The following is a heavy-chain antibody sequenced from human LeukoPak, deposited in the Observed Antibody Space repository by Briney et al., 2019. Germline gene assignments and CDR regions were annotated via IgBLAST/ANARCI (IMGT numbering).Heavy chain of an antibody. J-gene: IGHJ4*02. V-gene: IGHV1-8*03. Sequence: GASVKVSCKASGYTFTSYDINWVRQATGQGLEWMGWMNPNSGNTGYAQKFQGRVTITRNTSISTAYMELRSLRSDDTAVYYCARVDVGATPGGNWGQGTLVTVSS. CDR3: ARVDVGATPGGN. CDR1: GYTFTSYD. D-gene: IGHD1-26*01. CDR2: MNPNSGNT.